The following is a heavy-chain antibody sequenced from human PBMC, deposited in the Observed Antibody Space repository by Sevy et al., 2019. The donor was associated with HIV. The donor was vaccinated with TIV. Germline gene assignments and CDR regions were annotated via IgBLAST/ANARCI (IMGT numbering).Heavy chain of an antibody. V-gene: IGHV3-15*01. Sequence: GGSLRLSCAASGFTFSSAWMSWVRLAPGKGLEWVGRIKSKTDGGTIDYAAPVKVRFTISREDSKNTLYLQMNSLKTEDTAVYYCITDPGYRGYDEEVINYYYYGMDVWGQGTTVTVSS. CDR2: IKSKTDGGTI. D-gene: IGHD5-12*01. CDR3: ITDPGYRGYDEEVINYYYYGMDV. CDR1: GFTFSSAW. J-gene: IGHJ6*02.